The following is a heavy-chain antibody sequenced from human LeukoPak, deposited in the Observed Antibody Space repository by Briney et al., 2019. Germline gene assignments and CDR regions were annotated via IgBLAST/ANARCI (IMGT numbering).Heavy chain of an antibody. CDR2: INWNGGST. V-gene: IGHV3-20*04. Sequence: GGSLRLSCAASGFTFDDHGMSCVRHAPGKGLEWVSGINWNGGSTGYADSVKGRFTISRDNAKNSLYLQMNSLRAEDTALYYCAGGIRNGWYFDYWGQGTLVTVSS. D-gene: IGHD6-19*01. J-gene: IGHJ4*02. CDR3: AGGIRNGWYFDY. CDR1: GFTFDDHG.